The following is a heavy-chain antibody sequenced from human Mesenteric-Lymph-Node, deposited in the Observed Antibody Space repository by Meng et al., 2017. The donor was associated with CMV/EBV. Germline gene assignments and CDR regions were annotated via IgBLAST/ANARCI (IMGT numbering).Heavy chain of an antibody. CDR3: ARDTYSSLYYYYGMDV. V-gene: IGHV3-9*01. CDR2: ISWNSGKT. J-gene: IGHJ6*02. D-gene: IGHD4-11*01. Sequence: SLKISCAASGFNFDDYAMHWVRQAPGKGLEWVSSISWNSGKTGYADSVEGRFTISRDNAKNSLDLHMNSLRAEDTAVYYCARDTYSSLYYYYGMDVWGQGTTVTVSS. CDR1: GFNFDDYA.